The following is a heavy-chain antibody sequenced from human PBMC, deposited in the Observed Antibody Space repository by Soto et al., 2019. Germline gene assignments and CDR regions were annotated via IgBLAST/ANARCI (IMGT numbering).Heavy chain of an antibody. D-gene: IGHD3-10*01. CDR1: GFTFSSYG. Sequence: QVQLVESGGGVVQPGRSLRLSCVVSGFTFSSYGMHWVRQAPGKGLEWVADIWYDGSNQRYADSVEGRFTISRDNSKSTLYLQMNSLRAEDTAVYYCARDQVLMHYYGHALDVWGQGTTVTVSS. V-gene: IGHV3-33*01. J-gene: IGHJ6*02. CDR3: ARDQVLMHYYGHALDV. CDR2: IWYDGSNQ.